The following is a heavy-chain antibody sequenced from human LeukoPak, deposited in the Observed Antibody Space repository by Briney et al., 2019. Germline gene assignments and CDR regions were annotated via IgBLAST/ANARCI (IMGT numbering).Heavy chain of an antibody. V-gene: IGHV4-39*07. CDR1: GASISSGSNY. D-gene: IGHD6-13*01. J-gene: IGHJ4*02. CDR2: IYSSGST. Sequence: PSETLSLTCSVSGASISSGSNYWGWIRQPPGKTLEWIGSIYSSGSTYYNSSLHSRVIIIIDTPKNHFSLTLSSVTAADTAVYYCAKDGTGYSSSWYVYWGQGTLVTVSS. CDR3: AKDGTGYSSSWYVY.